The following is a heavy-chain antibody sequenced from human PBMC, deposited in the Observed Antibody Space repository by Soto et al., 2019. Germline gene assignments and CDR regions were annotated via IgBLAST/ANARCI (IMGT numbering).Heavy chain of an antibody. J-gene: IGHJ4*02. Sequence: ASVKVSCKASGYTFSSIGISWVRQAPGQGLEWMGWISPYKGNTHYAQGLQGRVTMTTDTSTSTAYVELRSLRSDDTAVYYCARYLDASGSYDTDDWGQGTLVTV. D-gene: IGHD3-10*01. CDR2: ISPYKGNT. CDR1: GYTFSSIG. V-gene: IGHV1-18*01. CDR3: ARYLDASGSYDTDD.